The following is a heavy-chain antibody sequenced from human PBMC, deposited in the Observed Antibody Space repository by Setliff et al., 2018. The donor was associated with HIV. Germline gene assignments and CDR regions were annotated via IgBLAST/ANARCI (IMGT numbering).Heavy chain of an antibody. CDR3: ARPSLGIGGGSIFDL. V-gene: IGHV4-39*01. CDR2: IHYSGST. D-gene: IGHD3-3*01. CDR1: GGCIDRSNYY. Sequence: CSVSGGCIDRSNYYWGWIRQSPGKGLEWIGNIHYSGSTYYNPSLKSRVTMFVATSKQQFFLSLASVTAAGTALYYCARPSLGIGGGSIFDLWGQGLLVTVSS. J-gene: IGHJ4*02.